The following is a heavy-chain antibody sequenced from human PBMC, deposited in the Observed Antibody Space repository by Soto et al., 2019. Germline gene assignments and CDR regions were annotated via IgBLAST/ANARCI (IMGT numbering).Heavy chain of an antibody. Sequence: EVQLVESGGGLVQPGGSVRLSCAASGFTFSSYSMNWVRQAPGKGLEWVSYISSSSSTIYYADSVKGRFTISRDNAKNSLYLQMNSLRDEDTAVYCCARDWGLAARPAFDIWGQGTMVTVSS. V-gene: IGHV3-48*02. CDR3: ARDWGLAARPAFDI. J-gene: IGHJ3*02. D-gene: IGHD6-6*01. CDR1: GFTFSSYS. CDR2: ISSSSSTI.